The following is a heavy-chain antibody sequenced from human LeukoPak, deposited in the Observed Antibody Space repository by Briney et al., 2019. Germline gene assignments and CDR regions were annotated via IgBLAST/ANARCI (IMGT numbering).Heavy chain of an antibody. CDR1: GFTFNSST. V-gene: IGHV3-21*06. CDR2: IDSSSGYI. CDR3: ARDLQIPAAAFDY. D-gene: IGHD2-2*01. Sequence: GGPLRLSCGASGFTFNSSTMNWVRQAPGKGLEWVSSIDSSSGYIYYADSVKGRFTISRDNSKNSLSLQMNSLRAEDTAVYYCARDLQIPAAAFDYWGQGILVTVSS. J-gene: IGHJ4*02.